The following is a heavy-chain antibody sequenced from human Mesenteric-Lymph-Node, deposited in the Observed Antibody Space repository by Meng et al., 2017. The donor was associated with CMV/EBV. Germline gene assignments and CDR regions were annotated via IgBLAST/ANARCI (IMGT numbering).Heavy chain of an antibody. CDR3: TTDRAIAVRPLFDS. D-gene: IGHD6-6*01. CDR1: GYNFNNAW. J-gene: IGHJ4*02. Sequence: GYNFNNAWRNWVRQGQGKGREWGGRIKSKTDGGKADYAAPVKGRFTISRDDSKDTLYLQMSSLKTEDTAVYFCTTDRAIAVRPLFDSWGQGTLVTVSS. V-gene: IGHV3-15*01. CDR2: IKSKTDGGKA.